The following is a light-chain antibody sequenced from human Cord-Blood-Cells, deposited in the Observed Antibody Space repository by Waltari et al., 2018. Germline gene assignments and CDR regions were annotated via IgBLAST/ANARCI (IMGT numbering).Light chain of an antibody. CDR3: CSYAGSSTLV. V-gene: IGLV2-23*01. CDR1: SSDGGSYNL. J-gene: IGLJ2*01. CDR2: EGS. Sequence: QSALTQPASVSGSPGQSITISCTGTSSDGGSYNLVSWYQQHPGKAPKRMIYEGSKRPSGVSNRFSGSKSGNTASLTISGLQAEDEADYYCCSYAGSSTLVFGGGTKLTVL.